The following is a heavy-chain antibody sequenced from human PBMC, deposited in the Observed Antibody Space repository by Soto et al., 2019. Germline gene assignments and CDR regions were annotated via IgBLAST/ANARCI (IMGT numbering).Heavy chain of an antibody. D-gene: IGHD6-19*01. CDR2: ISSSSSYI. Sequence: GGSLRLSCAASGFTFSSYSMNWVRQAPGKGLEWVSSISSSSSYIYYADSLKGRFTISRDNAKNSLYLQMNSLRAEDTAVYYCARDPPYSSGWYPFDYWGQGTLVTVSS. V-gene: IGHV3-21*01. CDR1: GFTFSSYS. CDR3: ARDPPYSSGWYPFDY. J-gene: IGHJ4*02.